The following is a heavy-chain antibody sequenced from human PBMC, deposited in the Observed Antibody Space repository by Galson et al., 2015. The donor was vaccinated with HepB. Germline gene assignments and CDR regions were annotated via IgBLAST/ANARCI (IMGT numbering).Heavy chain of an antibody. V-gene: IGHV3-73*01. D-gene: IGHD3-10*01. CDR2: IRSKANSYAT. J-gene: IGHJ6*03. CDR3: TRLSPASGGYYYYYMDV. CDR1: GFTFSGSA. Sequence: SLRLSCAASGFTFSGSAMHWVRQASGKGLEWVGRIRSKANSYATAYAASVKGRFTISRDDSKNTAYLQMNSLKTEDTAVYYCTRLSPASGGYYYYYMDVWGKGTTVTVSS.